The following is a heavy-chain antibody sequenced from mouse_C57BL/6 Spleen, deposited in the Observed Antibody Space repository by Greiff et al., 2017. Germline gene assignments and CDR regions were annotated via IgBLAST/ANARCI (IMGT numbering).Heavy chain of an antibody. D-gene: IGHD1-1*01. Sequence: QVQLQQPGAELVMPGASVKLSCKASGYTFTSYWMHWVKQRPGQGLEWIGEIDPSDSYTKYNQKFKGKSTLTVDKSSSTAYMQLSSLTSEDSAVYYCARRYGSIYWYFDVWGTGTTVTVSS. V-gene: IGHV1-69*01. CDR1: GYTFTSYW. CDR2: IDPSDSYT. CDR3: ARRYGSIYWYFDV. J-gene: IGHJ1*03.